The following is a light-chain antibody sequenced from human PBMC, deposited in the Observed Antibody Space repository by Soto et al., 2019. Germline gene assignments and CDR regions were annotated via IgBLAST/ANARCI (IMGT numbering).Light chain of an antibody. CDR3: QQLTNYRFT. Sequence: IQLTQSPSSLSASVGDRVTITCRASQGINSFVAWYQQKPGKAPKLLIYGASTLQSGVPSRFSGSGSGTDFTLPITGLQPEDFATYYCQQLTNYRFTFGQGTKLQIK. J-gene: IGKJ2*01. V-gene: IGKV1-9*01. CDR1: QGINSF. CDR2: GAS.